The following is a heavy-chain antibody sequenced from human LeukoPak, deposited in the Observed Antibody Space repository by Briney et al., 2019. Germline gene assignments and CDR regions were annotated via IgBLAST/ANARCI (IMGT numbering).Heavy chain of an antibody. V-gene: IGHV4-59*11. J-gene: IGHJ4*02. CDR2: IYYSGST. D-gene: IGHD5-18*01. CDR3: ARGGSVGYSYGYYYFDY. Sequence: SETLSLTCTVSGGSISSHYWSWIRQPPGKGLEWIGYIYYSGSTNYNPSLKSRVTISVDTSKNQFSLKLGSVTAADTAVYYCARGGSVGYSYGYYYFDYWGQGTLVTVSS. CDR1: GGSISSHY.